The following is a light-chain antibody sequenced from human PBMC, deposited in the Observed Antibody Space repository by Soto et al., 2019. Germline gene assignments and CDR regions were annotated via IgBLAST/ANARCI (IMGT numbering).Light chain of an antibody. J-gene: IGKJ1*01. CDR1: QGISNY. CDR2: AAS. Sequence: DIQMTQSPSSLSAPVGDRATITCRASQGISNYLAWYQQKPGKVPKLLIYAASTLKSGVPSRFSGSGSGTDFTLTISSLQPEDVATYYCQKYNGAPRAFGQGTKVEIK. V-gene: IGKV1-27*01. CDR3: QKYNGAPRA.